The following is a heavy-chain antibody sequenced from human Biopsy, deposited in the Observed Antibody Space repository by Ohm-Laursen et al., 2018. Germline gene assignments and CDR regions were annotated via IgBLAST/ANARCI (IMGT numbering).Heavy chain of an antibody. CDR1: GYTFTNYN. V-gene: IGHV1-8*01. J-gene: IGHJ5*02. Sequence: ASVKVSCKASGYTFTNYNVNWVRQATGQGLEWMGWMNPNSGNTGYAQKFQGRVTMTRNTSISTAYMELSSLTSDNTAVYYCARERDPWGQGTLVTVSS. CDR3: ARERDP. CDR2: MNPNSGNT.